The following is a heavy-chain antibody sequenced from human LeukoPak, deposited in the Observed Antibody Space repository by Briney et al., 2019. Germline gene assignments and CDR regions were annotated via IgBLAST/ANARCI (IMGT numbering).Heavy chain of an antibody. Sequence: PGGSLRLSCAASGFTFSSYAMHWVRQAPGKGLEWVAVISYDGSNKYYADSVKGRFTISRDNSKNTLYLQMNSLRAEDTAVYYCARDHHLPKVYMDVWGKGTTVTVSS. CDR2: ISYDGSNK. CDR3: ARDHHLPKVYMDV. V-gene: IGHV3-30-3*01. J-gene: IGHJ6*03. CDR1: GFTFSSYA.